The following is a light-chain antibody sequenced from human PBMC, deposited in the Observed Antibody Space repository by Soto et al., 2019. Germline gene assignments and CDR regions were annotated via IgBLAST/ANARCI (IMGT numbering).Light chain of an antibody. Sequence: EIVLTQSPATLSLSPGERATLSCRASQSVSSYLAWYQQKPGQAPRLLIYDASNRATGIPARFSGSGSATDFTLTIISLEPEDFAVYYCQQRSHWPIAFGQVTRLEIK. V-gene: IGKV3-11*01. CDR2: DAS. CDR3: QQRSHWPIA. J-gene: IGKJ5*01. CDR1: QSVSSY.